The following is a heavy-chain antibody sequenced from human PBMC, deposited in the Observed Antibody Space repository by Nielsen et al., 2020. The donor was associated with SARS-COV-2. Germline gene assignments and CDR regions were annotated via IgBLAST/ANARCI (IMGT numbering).Heavy chain of an antibody. D-gene: IGHD3-10*01. Sequence: ASVKVSCKASGYTFTSYAMHWVRQAPGQRLEWMGWINAGNGNTKYSQKFQGRVTITRDTSASTAYMELSSLRSEDTAVYYCARVKEFHYYYYGMDVWGQGTTVTVS. CDR1: GYTFTSYA. V-gene: IGHV1-3*01. CDR2: INAGNGNT. J-gene: IGHJ6*02. CDR3: ARVKEFHYYYYGMDV.